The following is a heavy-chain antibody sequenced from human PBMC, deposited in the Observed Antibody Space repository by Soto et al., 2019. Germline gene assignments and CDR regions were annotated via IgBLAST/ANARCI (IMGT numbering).Heavy chain of an antibody. Sequence: SETLSLTCTVSGGSISSYYWSWIRQPPGKGLEWIGYIYYSGSTNYNPSLKSRVTISVDTSKNQFSLKLSSVTAADTAVYYCASLPYGDPANSSHYWGQTPLVSVSS. CDR1: GGSISSYY. D-gene: IGHD4-17*01. V-gene: IGHV4-59*08. CDR3: ASLPYGDPANSSHY. CDR2: IYYSGST. J-gene: IGHJ4*02.